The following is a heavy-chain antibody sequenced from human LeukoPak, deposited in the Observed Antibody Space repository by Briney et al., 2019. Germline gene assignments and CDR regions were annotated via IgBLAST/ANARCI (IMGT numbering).Heavy chain of an antibody. V-gene: IGHV4-34*01. J-gene: IGHJ4*02. CDR2: INHSGST. CDR3: AREAAVAKRGDYFDY. D-gene: IGHD6-19*01. Sequence: SETLSLTCAVYGGPFSDFYWSWIRQPPGKGLEWIGEINHSGSTSYNPSLKSRVTISVDTSKNQFSLKLSSVAAADTAVYYCAREAAVAKRGDYFDYWGQGTLVTVSS. CDR1: GGPFSDFY.